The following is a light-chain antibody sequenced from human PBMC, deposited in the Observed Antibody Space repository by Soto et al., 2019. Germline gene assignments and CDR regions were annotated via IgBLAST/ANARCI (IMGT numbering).Light chain of an antibody. CDR3: QRYNTWPGT. J-gene: IGKJ1*01. CDR1: QNIGIA. CDR2: GAT. V-gene: IGKV3-15*01. Sequence: DIIMKQSPATLSVSTGERATLSCRASQNIGIALAWYQQKPGQAPRLLIYGATGRATGIPARFSGSASGTEFTLTITSPQSEDVALYYCQRYNTWPGTFGQGTKVDIK.